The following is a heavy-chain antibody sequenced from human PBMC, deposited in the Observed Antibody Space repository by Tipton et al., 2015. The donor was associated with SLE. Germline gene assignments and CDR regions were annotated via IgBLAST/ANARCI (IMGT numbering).Heavy chain of an antibody. J-gene: IGHJ3*02. D-gene: IGHD3-16*02. Sequence: GLVKPSQTLSLTCAISGYSVSSDNAAWNWIRQSPSGGLAWLGRTYYRSKWYADYAVSVKSRITINTDTSKNQFSLQLKSVSPEDTAVYYCARGPPIFWGSYRPKKREYGFDIWGQGTMVTVSS. CDR1: GYSVSSDNAA. CDR2: TYYRSKWYA. CDR3: ARGPPIFWGSYRPKKREYGFDI. V-gene: IGHV6-1*01.